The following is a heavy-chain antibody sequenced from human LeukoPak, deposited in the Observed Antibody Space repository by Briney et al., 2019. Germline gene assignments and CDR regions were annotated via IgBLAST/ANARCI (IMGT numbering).Heavy chain of an antibody. Sequence: SETLTLTCTVSNGAISDYYWSWIRQPAGEGLEWIGRMFYTGSTGSNPSLKSRVTMSLDTSKNQFSLKLSSVTAADTAVYYCARENYDSSGYYRYYFDYWGQGTLVTVSS. CDR1: NGAISDYY. CDR3: ARENYDSSGYYRYYFDY. J-gene: IGHJ4*02. D-gene: IGHD3-22*01. CDR2: MFYTGST. V-gene: IGHV4-4*07.